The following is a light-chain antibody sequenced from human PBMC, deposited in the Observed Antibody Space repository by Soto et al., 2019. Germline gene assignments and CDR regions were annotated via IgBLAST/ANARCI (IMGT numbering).Light chain of an antibody. V-gene: IGLV2-14*01. J-gene: IGLJ2*01. CDR3: CAYTGRSTHVV. Sequence: QSALTQPASVSGSPGQSITISCTGTSSDVGGYNYVSWYQQHPGKAPKLMIYDVSNRPSGVSNRFSGSKSGNTASLTISGLQAEEVADYYCCAYTGRSTHVVFGGGTKLTVL. CDR1: SSDVGGYNY. CDR2: DVS.